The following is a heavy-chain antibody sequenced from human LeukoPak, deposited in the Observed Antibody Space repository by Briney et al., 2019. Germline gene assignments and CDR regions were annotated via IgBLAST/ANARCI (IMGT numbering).Heavy chain of an antibody. CDR2: INPNSGGT. CDR3: ARGDLYDSSGYYPFDY. Sequence: ASVKVSCKASGYTFTGYYMHWVRQAPGQGLEWMGWINPNSGGTNYAQKFQGRVTMTRDTSISTAYMELSRLRSDDTAVYYCARGDLYDSSGYYPFDYWGQGALVTVS. V-gene: IGHV1-2*02. CDR1: GYTFTGYY. J-gene: IGHJ4*02. D-gene: IGHD3-22*01.